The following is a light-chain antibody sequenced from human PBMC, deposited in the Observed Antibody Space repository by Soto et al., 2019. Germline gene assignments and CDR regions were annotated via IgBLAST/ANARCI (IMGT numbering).Light chain of an antibody. CDR2: DAS. CDR1: QTISTW. CDR3: QQSETYPLT. J-gene: IGKJ5*01. Sequence: DIQMTQSPSTLCASVGDRVTSTCRASQTISTWLAWYQHKPGKAPNLLIYDASTLMSGVPSRFSGSGSGTEFTLTISSLQPGDFATYYCQQSETYPLTFGQGTRLEIK. V-gene: IGKV1-5*01.